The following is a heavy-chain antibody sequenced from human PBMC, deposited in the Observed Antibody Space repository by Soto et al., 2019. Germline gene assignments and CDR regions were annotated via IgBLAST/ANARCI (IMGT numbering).Heavy chain of an antibody. Sequence: QVQLQESGPGLVKPSQTLSLTCTVSGVSINSGAYYWSWIRHLPGEGLEWIGYIYYSGSTYYNPSLKSRLTISVNPPKNQFPLKLNSVPAADTAVYYCAGGGGIYFDYWGQGTLVTVSS. CDR3: AGGGGIYFDY. CDR1: GVSINSGAYY. J-gene: IGHJ4*02. CDR2: IYYSGST. V-gene: IGHV4-31*03. D-gene: IGHD3-16*01.